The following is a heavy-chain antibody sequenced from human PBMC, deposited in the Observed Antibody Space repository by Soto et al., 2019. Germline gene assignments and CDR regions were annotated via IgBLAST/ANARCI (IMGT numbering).Heavy chain of an antibody. CDR2: INPNSGGT. D-gene: IGHD6-19*01. V-gene: IGHV1-2*04. Sequence: ASVKVSCKASGYTFTGYYMHWVRQAPGQGLEWMGWINPNSGGTNYAQKFQGWVTMTRDTSISTAYMELSRLRSDDTAVYYCARGSTLIAVAAYAFDYWGQGTLVTVSS. CDR3: ARGSTLIAVAAYAFDY. CDR1: GYTFTGYY. J-gene: IGHJ4*02.